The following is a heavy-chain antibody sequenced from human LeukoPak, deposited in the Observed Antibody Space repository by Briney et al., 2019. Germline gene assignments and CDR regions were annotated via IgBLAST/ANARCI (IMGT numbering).Heavy chain of an antibody. Sequence: ASVKVSCKTSGYTFTANYIHWVRQAPGQGLEWVGWINSYSGATKYAQKSQGRVTTTRDTSIRTTYMELDRLTLDDTAVYYCARGSGTSWFDYWGQGTLVTVSS. V-gene: IGHV1-2*02. J-gene: IGHJ5*01. CDR1: GYTFTANY. CDR2: INSYSGAT. D-gene: IGHD2-2*01. CDR3: ARGSGTSWFDY.